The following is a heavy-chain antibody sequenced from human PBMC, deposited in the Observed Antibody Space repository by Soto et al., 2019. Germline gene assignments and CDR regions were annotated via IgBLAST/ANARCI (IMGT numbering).Heavy chain of an antibody. CDR1: GYTFTSYA. CDR3: ARDLGGWTDY. D-gene: IGHD6-19*01. J-gene: IGHJ4*02. CDR2: INAGNGNT. V-gene: IGHV1-3*01. Sequence: QVQLVQSGAEVKKPGASVKVSCKASGYTFTSYAMQWVRQAPGQRLEWMGCINAGNGNTKYSQKFQGRVTITSDTSASTDYMELSSLRSEDTAVYYCARDLGGWTDYWGQGTLVTVSS.